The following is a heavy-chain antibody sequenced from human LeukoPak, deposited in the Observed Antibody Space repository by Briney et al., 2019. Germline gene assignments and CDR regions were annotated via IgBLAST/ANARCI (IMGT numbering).Heavy chain of an antibody. CDR2: INHRGST. J-gene: IGHJ4*02. CDR3: ARGYLAYYDSSGYVPYYFDY. D-gene: IGHD3-22*01. CDR1: GGSFSGYN. Sequence: SETLSLTCAVYGGSFSGYNWSWIRHPPRKGLEWIGEINHRGSTNNNPPLTSRVTISVDTSKNQFYLKLSSVTAADTAVYYCARGYLAYYDSSGYVPYYFDYWGQGTLVTVSS. V-gene: IGHV4-34*01.